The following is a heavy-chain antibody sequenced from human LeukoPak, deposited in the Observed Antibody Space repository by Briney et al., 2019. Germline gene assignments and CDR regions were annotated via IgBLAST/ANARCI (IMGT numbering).Heavy chain of an antibody. CDR3: AKDSPDWHDYGDYGYFQH. Sequence: GASVKVSCKASGYTFTGYYMHWVRQAPGQGLEWMGRINPNSGGTNYAQKFQGRVTMTRDTSISTAYMELSRLRSDDTAVYYCAKDSPDWHDYGDYGYFQHWGQGTLVTVSS. CDR2: INPNSGGT. CDR1: GYTFTGYY. D-gene: IGHD4-17*01. J-gene: IGHJ1*01. V-gene: IGHV1-2*06.